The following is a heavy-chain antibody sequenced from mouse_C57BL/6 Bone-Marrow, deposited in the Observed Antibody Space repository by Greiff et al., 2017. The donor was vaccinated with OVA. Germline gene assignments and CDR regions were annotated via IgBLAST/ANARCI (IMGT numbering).Heavy chain of an antibody. CDR1: GYTFTSYW. CDR3: ARGAFYYYGSSPFDV. Sequence: VKLQQPGAELVKPGASVKLSCKASGYTFTSYWMHWVKQRPGRGLEWIGRIDPNSGGTKYNEKFKSKATLTVDKPSSTAYMQLSSLTSEDSAVYYCARGAFYYYGSSPFDVWGTGTTVTVSS. J-gene: IGHJ1*03. D-gene: IGHD1-1*01. CDR2: IDPNSGGT. V-gene: IGHV1-72*01.